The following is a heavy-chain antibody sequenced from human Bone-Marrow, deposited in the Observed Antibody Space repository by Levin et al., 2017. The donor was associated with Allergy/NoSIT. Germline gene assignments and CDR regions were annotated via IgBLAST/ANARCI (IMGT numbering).Heavy chain of an antibody. CDR1: GFIFSNAW. CDR3: TTVKWRYSGYVFDY. D-gene: IGHD5-12*01. Sequence: KPGGSLRLSCAASGFIFSNAWMSWVRQAPGKGLEWVGRIKTKSDGGTTDYAAPVKGRFTISRDDSKNTLYLQMNSLKTEDTAVYYCTTVKWRYSGYVFDYWGQGSLVTVSS. V-gene: IGHV3-15*01. CDR2: IKTKSDGGTT. J-gene: IGHJ4*02.